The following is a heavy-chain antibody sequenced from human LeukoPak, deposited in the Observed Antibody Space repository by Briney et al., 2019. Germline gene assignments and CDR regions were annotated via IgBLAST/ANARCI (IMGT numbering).Heavy chain of an antibody. V-gene: IGHV4-38-2*01. CDR3: ARAGGYSYGFDP. CDR1: GYSISSGYY. D-gene: IGHD5-18*01. Sequence: PSETLSLTCAVSGYSISSGYYWGWIRQPPGKGLEWIGSIYHSGSTYYNPSLKSRVTISVDRSKNQFSLELSSVTAADTAVYYCARAGGYSYGFDPWDQGTLVTVSS. J-gene: IGHJ5*02. CDR2: IYHSGST.